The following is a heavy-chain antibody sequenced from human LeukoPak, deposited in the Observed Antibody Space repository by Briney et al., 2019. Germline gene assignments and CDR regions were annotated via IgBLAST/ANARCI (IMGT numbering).Heavy chain of an antibody. CDR2: ISGSGGST. CDR3: AKAGSGSYYGYFDY. CDR1: GFTFSSYA. V-gene: IGHV3-23*01. J-gene: IGHJ4*02. Sequence: GGSLRLSCAASGFTFSSYAMSRVRQAPGKGLEWVSAISGSGGSTYYADSVKGRFTISRDNSKNTLYLQMNSLRAEDTAIYYCAKAGSGSYYGYFDYWGQGTLVTVSS. D-gene: IGHD1-26*01.